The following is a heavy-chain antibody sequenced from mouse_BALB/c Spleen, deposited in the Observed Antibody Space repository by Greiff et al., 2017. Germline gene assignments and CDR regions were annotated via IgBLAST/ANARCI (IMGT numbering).Heavy chain of an antibody. D-gene: IGHD2-10*02. J-gene: IGHJ2*01. CDR3: ARRASYGKPFDY. CDR2: IYWDDDK. CDR1: GFSLSTSGMG. Sequence: QVTLKVSGPGILQPSQTLSLTCSFSGFSLSTSGMGVSWIRQPSGKGLEWLAHIYWDDDKRYNPSLKSRLTISKDTSRNQVFLKITSVDTADTATYYCARRASYGKPFDYWGQGTTLTVSS. V-gene: IGHV8-12*01.